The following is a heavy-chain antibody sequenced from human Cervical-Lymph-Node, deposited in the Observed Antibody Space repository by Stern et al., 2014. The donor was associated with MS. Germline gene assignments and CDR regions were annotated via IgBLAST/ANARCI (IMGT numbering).Heavy chain of an antibody. CDR3: ARGVVELERRGAFHY. CDR1: GGTFNSYA. V-gene: IGHV1-69*01. D-gene: IGHD1-1*01. CDR2: IIPLFAAP. Sequence: VQLLQSGAEVKKPGSSVKVSCKASGGTFNSYAINWVRQAPGQGLEWMGGIIPLFAAPIYAQKFQGRVTITVDQSTDTVFMELSTLRSEDTAVYYCARGVVELERRGAFHYWGQGTRVTISS. J-gene: IGHJ4*02.